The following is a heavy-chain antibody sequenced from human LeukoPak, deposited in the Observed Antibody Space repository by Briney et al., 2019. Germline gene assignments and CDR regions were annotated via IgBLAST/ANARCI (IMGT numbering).Heavy chain of an antibody. CDR2: INPNSGGT. V-gene: IGHV1-2*02. Sequence: ASVKVSCKASGYTFTGYYMHWVRQAPGQGLERMGWINPNSGGTNYAQKFQGRVTMTRDTSISTAYMELSRLRSDDTAVYYCARARKGYGSLDVWGQGTTVTVSS. CDR1: GYTFTGYY. CDR3: ARARKGYGSLDV. D-gene: IGHD5-12*01. J-gene: IGHJ6*02.